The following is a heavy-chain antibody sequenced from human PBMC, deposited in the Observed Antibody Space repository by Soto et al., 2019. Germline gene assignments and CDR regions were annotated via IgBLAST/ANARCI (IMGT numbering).Heavy chain of an antibody. Sequence: GASVKLYCKASGYTMTRYAMHWLRQANGQRLEWMGWINGGNGNTKYSQKLQGRVTITRDTSATTAYMELSSLRSEDTAVYYCATAIADYAFDIWGRGTML. CDR3: ATAIADYAFDI. V-gene: IGHV1-3*01. CDR2: INGGNGNT. J-gene: IGHJ3*02. D-gene: IGHD2-2*01. CDR1: GYTMTRYA.